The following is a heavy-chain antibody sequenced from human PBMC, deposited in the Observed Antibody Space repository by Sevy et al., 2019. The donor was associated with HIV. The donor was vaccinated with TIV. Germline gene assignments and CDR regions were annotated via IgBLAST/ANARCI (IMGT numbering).Heavy chain of an antibody. CDR2: MSPNSGKT. CDR3: ARGPNSGRYRDYYYYYGMDV. V-gene: IGHV1-8*01. CDR1: GYTFTNYD. Sequence: ASVKVSCKAFGYTFTNYDINWVRQATGQGLEWMGWMSPNSGKTGYAQKFQGRVTMTRNTSISTAYMELSSLGSEDTAVYYCARGPNSGRYRDYYYYYGMDVWGQGTAVTVSS. J-gene: IGHJ6*02. D-gene: IGHD1-26*01.